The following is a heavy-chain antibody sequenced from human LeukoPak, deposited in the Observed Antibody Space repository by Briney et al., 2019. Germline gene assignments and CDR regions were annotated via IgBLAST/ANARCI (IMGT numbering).Heavy chain of an antibody. Sequence: PGGSLRLSCAASGFTFSSYSMNWVRQAPGKGLEWVSSISRSSSYIYYGDSVKGRFTISRDNAKNSLYLQMNSLRAEDTAVYYCARDLMRDSSGYYYDYWGQGTLVTVSS. D-gene: IGHD3-22*01. CDR2: ISRSSSYI. CDR1: GFTFSSYS. J-gene: IGHJ4*02. CDR3: ARDLMRDSSGYYYDY. V-gene: IGHV3-21*01.